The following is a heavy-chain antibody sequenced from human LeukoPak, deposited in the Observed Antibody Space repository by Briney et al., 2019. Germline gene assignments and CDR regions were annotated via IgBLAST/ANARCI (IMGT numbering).Heavy chain of an antibody. CDR2: MNPNSGNT. D-gene: IGHD6-13*01. CDR3: ARVVYSSSWYSDY. V-gene: IGHV1-8*01. Sequence: ASVRVSCKASGYTLTIYDINWVRQAPGQGLEWMGWMNPNSGNTGYAQKFQGRVTMTRNTSISTAYMELSSLRSEDTAVYYCARVVYSSSWYSDYWGQGTLVTVSS. J-gene: IGHJ4*02. CDR1: GYTLTIYD.